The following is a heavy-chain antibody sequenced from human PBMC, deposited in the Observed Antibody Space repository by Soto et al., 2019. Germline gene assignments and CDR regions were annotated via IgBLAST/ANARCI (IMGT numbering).Heavy chain of an antibody. Sequence: QVQLVQSGAELKKPGSSVKVSCKASGGNFTKYGISWVRQAPGHGLAWMGGIIPLFGTTNYAQKFRGRVTVTADESTSTVYMELNSLRSEDTAMYDCARAHGTSWYNWFDPWGQGTLVTVSA. D-gene: IGHD1-26*01. CDR2: IIPLFGTT. CDR3: ARAHGTSWYNWFDP. V-gene: IGHV1-69*01. CDR1: GGNFTKYG. J-gene: IGHJ5*02.